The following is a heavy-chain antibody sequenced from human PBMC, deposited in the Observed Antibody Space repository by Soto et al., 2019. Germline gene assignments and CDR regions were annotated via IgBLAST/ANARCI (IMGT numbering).Heavy chain of an antibody. D-gene: IGHD3-22*01. CDR3: ARDLGYYESSGYFDY. V-gene: IGHV3-48*03. Sequence: VGSLRLSCAASGFTFSSYEMNWVRQAPGKGLEWVSYISSSGSIIYYADSVKGRFTISRDNAKNSLYLQMNSLRAEDTAVYYCARDLGYYESSGYFDYWGQGTLVTVSS. J-gene: IGHJ4*02. CDR2: ISSSGSII. CDR1: GFTFSSYE.